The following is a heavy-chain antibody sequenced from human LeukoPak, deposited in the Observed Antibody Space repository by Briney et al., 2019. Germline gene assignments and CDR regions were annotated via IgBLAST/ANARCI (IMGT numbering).Heavy chain of an antibody. CDR2: ISNGKT. CDR1: GFPFSSHA. D-gene: IGHD2-15*01. J-gene: IGHJ5*02. Sequence: AGGSLRLSCAASGFPFSSHAMSWVRQPPGKGLEWVAAISNGKTYYADSVRGRFAISRDDSTNTVCLHMNSLRDEDTALYHCVREAGYCAPVCVKTNWFDPWGQGTLVTVSS. CDR3: VREAGYCAPVCVKTNWFDP. V-gene: IGHV3-23*01.